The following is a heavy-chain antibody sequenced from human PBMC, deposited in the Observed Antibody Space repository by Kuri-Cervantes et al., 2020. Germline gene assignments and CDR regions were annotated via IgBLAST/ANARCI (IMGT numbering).Heavy chain of an antibody. CDR2: ISYDGSNK. CDR1: GYTFSGYY. J-gene: IGHJ4*02. CDR3: ARDGEGNWYYYDSSGYRGY. Sequence: SCKASGYTFSGYYMHWVRQAPGKGLEWVAVISYDGSNKYYADSVKGRFTISRDNSKNTLYLQMNSLRAEDTAVYYCARDGEGNWYYYDSSGYRGYWGQGTLVTVSS. D-gene: IGHD3-22*01. V-gene: IGHV3-33*05.